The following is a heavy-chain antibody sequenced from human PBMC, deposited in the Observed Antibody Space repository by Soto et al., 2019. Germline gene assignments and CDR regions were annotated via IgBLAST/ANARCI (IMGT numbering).Heavy chain of an antibody. CDR1: GYTFTSYA. V-gene: IGHV1-3*01. D-gene: IGHD3-22*01. CDR3: ATYYYDSSGYSLGFDY. Sequence: WASVKVSCKASGYTFTSYAMHWVRQAPGQRLEWMGWINAGNGNTKYSQKFQGRVTITRDTSASTAYMELSSLRSEDTAVYYCATYYYDSSGYSLGFDYWGQGTLVTVSS. J-gene: IGHJ4*02. CDR2: INAGNGNT.